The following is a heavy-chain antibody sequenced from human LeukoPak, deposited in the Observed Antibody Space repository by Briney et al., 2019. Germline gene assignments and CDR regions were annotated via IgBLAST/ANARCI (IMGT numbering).Heavy chain of an antibody. CDR2: IYYSGST. Sequence: SETLSLTCNVSGGSISSGDFYWSWIRQPPGKGLEWIGYIYYSGSTNYNPSLKSRVTISVDTSKNQFSLKLSSVTAADTAVYYCASSGHRSGLAYWGQGTLVTVSS. V-gene: IGHV4-61*08. CDR3: ASSGHRSGLAY. D-gene: IGHD6-25*01. J-gene: IGHJ4*02. CDR1: GGSISSGDFY.